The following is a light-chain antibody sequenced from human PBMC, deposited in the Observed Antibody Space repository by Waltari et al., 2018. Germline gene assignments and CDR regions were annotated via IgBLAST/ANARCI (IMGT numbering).Light chain of an antibody. J-gene: IGKJ2*01. CDR3: MQGTHWPPMYT. Sequence: DVVMTQSPLSLPVSLGQPASISCRSSQSLAYSDGNIYLNWFQQRPGQSPRRLIYKVSNRDSGVPDRFSGSGSGTDFILKISRVEAEDVGVYYCMQGTHWPPMYTFGQGTKLEIK. V-gene: IGKV2-30*01. CDR2: KVS. CDR1: QSLAYSDGNIY.